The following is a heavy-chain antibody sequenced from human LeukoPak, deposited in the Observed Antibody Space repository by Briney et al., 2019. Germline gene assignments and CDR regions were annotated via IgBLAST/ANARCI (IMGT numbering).Heavy chain of an antibody. D-gene: IGHD2-21*01. CDR1: GFTFSRYA. CDR2: IWFDGSNK. J-gene: IGHJ6*02. CDR3: ARPYIPDLYYSGMDV. V-gene: IGHV3-33*01. Sequence: PGGSLRLSCAASGFTFSRYAMHWVRQAPGKGLEWVAVIWFDGSNKDYSDSVKGRFTISRDNSKHTLYLQMNSLRAEDTAVYYCARPYIPDLYYSGMDVWGQGTTVTVSS.